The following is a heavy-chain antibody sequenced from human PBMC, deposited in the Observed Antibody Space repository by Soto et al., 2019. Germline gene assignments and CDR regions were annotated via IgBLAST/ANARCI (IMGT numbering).Heavy chain of an antibody. J-gene: IGHJ6*03. Sequence: QVQLQQWGAGLLKPSETLSLTCAVYGGSFSGYYWSWIRQPPGKGLEWIGEINHSGSTNYNPSLKSRVTISVDTSKNQFSLKLSSVIAADTAVYYCARGIAAAGTSYYYYYYMDVWGKGTTVTVSS. CDR3: ARGIAAAGTSYYYYYYMDV. V-gene: IGHV4-34*01. D-gene: IGHD6-13*01. CDR1: GGSFSGYY. CDR2: INHSGST.